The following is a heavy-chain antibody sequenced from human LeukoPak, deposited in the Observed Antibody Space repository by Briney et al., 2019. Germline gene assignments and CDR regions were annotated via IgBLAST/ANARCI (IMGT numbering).Heavy chain of an antibody. J-gene: IGHJ4*02. Sequence: GGSLRLSCAASGFTFSSYAMSWARQAPGKGLEWVSSISSSSSYIYYADSVKGRFTISRDNAKNSLYLQMNSLRAEDTAVYYCATLAVAGFDYWGQGTLVTVSS. V-gene: IGHV3-21*01. D-gene: IGHD6-19*01. CDR3: ATLAVAGFDY. CDR2: ISSSSSYI. CDR1: GFTFSSYA.